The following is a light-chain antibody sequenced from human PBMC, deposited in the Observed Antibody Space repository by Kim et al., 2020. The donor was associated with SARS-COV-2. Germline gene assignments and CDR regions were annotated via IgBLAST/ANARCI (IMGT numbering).Light chain of an antibody. CDR2: GKN. Sequence: SSELTQDPAVSVALGQTVRITCQGDSLRSYYATWYQQKPGQAPIVIIYGKNNRPSGIPDRFSGSSSGNTASLTITGTQAGDEADYYCNSRSGNDNVVFGGGTQLTVL. V-gene: IGLV3-19*01. J-gene: IGLJ2*01. CDR1: SLRSYY. CDR3: NSRSGNDNVV.